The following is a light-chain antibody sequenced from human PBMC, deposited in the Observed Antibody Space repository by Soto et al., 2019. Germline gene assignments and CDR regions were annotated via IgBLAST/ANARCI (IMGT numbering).Light chain of an antibody. J-gene: IGKJ3*01. CDR3: QQTGEIPPFA. CDR2: ATS. CDR1: QSIGRF. Sequence: DIQMTQSPSSLSASVGDRVTITCRASQSIGRFLNWYQQKPGKAPKLLIFATSNLQTGVPSRFSGGRSGTDFTLTISSLQPEDLATYSCQQTGEIPPFAFGPGTKLEIK. V-gene: IGKV1-39*01.